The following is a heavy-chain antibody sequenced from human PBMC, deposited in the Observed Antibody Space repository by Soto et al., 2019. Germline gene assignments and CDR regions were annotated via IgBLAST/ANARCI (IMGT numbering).Heavy chain of an antibody. V-gene: IGHV1-69*01. CDR2: ITPIFGTA. D-gene: IGHD5-12*01. CDR1: VGKFSSYA. J-gene: IGHJ4*02. Sequence: VKLSCKASVGKFSSYAISWVRQAPGQGLEWMGGITPIFGTANYAQKFQGRVTITADESTSTAYMELSSLRSEYTAVYYCARGPDSGYDHVSLDYWGQGTLVTVSS. CDR3: ARGPDSGYDHVSLDY.